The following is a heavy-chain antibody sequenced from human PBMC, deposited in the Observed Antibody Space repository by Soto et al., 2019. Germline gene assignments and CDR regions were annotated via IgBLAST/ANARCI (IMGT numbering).Heavy chain of an antibody. Sequence: QVQLVESGGGVVQPGRSLRLSCAASGFSFSSYAMHWVRQAPDKGLEWVAVISYDGSNKYYADSVKGRFTISRDNSKNTLSLQMNSLRAEDTAVYYCARDLRLYYDILTGYSAYYDAFDIWGQGTMVTVSS. J-gene: IGHJ3*02. CDR1: GFSFSSYA. CDR2: ISYDGSNK. CDR3: ARDLRLYYDILTGYSAYYDAFDI. V-gene: IGHV3-30-3*01. D-gene: IGHD3-9*01.